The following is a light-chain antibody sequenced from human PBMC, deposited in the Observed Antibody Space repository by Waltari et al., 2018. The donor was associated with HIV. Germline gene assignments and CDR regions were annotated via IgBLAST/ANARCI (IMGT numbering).Light chain of an antibody. Sequence: EMVMTQSPATLSVSPGERVTLSCRASQSVSSNLAWYQRKPGQAPRLLIYGASNRATGIPARFSGSGSGTEFTLTISSLQSEDFAVYYCHQYNNWPPAYTFGQGTKLEIK. V-gene: IGKV3-15*01. CDR2: GAS. CDR3: HQYNNWPPAYT. CDR1: QSVSSN. J-gene: IGKJ2*01.